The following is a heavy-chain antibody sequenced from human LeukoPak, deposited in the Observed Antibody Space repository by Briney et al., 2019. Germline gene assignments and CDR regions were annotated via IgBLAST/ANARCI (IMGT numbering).Heavy chain of an antibody. J-gene: IGHJ4*02. D-gene: IGHD5-18*01. V-gene: IGHV4-59*08. Sequence: SETLSLTCTVSGGSISGYYWSWIRQPPGKGLEWIGYIYYNGNTDYNPSLKSRVTISVDTSKNQFSLKVNSVTAADKAVYYCARTQPFGYSYGPYFDYWGQGTLVTVSS. CDR1: GGSISGYY. CDR2: IYYNGNT. CDR3: ARTQPFGYSYGPYFDY.